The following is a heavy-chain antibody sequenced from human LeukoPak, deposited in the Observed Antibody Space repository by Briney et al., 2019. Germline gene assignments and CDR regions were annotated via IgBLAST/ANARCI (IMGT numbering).Heavy chain of an antibody. CDR1: GYTFTSYA. CDR3: AREHIVVVTAIPGAFDI. Sequence: ASVKVSCKASGYTFTSYAMHWVRQAPGQRLEWMGWINAGNGNTKYSQKFQGRVTITRDTSASTAYMELSSLRSEDTAVYYCAREHIVVVTAIPGAFDIWGQGTMVTVSS. CDR2: INAGNGNT. D-gene: IGHD2-21*02. V-gene: IGHV1-3*01. J-gene: IGHJ3*02.